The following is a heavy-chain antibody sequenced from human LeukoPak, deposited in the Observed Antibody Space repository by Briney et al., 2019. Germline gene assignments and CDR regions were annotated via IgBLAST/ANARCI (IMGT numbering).Heavy chain of an antibody. CDR1: GFTFSTYA. CDR2: ISGSGGST. J-gene: IGHJ4*02. CDR3: AKRYCSGGSCYSGSSYYFDY. V-gene: IGHV3-23*01. D-gene: IGHD2-15*01. Sequence: GGSLRLSCAASGFTFSTYAMSWVRQAPGKGLEWASAISGSGGSTYYADSVKGRFTISRDNSKNTLYLQMNSLRAEDTAVYYCAKRYCSGGSCYSGSSYYFDYWGQGTLVTVSS.